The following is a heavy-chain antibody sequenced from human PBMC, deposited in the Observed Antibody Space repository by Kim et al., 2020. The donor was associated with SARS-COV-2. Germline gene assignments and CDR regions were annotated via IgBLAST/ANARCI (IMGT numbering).Heavy chain of an antibody. CDR2: IYSGGST. CDR3: ARRITMVRGVFAGMDV. Sequence: GGSLRLSCAASGFTVSSNYMSWVRQAPGKGLEWVSVIYSGGSTYYADSVKGRFTISRDNSKNTLYLQMNSLRAEDTAVYYCARRITMVRGVFAGMDVWGQGTTVTVSS. J-gene: IGHJ6*02. D-gene: IGHD3-10*01. V-gene: IGHV3-53*01. CDR1: GFTVSSNY.